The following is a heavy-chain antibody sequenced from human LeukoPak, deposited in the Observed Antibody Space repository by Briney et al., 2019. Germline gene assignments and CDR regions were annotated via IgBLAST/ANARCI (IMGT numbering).Heavy chain of an antibody. Sequence: AGSLSLTCADHGGALSDYVWIWVRQPPGKGLEWIGEINHSGSTIYNASFKSRVTISVDTSKNQFSLKLSSVTAADTAVYYCARMRMATIPTRFRFAFDIWGQGTMVTVSS. V-gene: IGHV4-34*01. J-gene: IGHJ3*02. CDR3: ARMRMATIPTRFRFAFDI. CDR1: GGALSDYV. D-gene: IGHD5-24*01. CDR2: INHSGST.